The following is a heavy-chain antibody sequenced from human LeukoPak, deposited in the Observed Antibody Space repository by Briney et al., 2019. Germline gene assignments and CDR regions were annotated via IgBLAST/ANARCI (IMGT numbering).Heavy chain of an antibody. Sequence: PGRSLRLSCAASGFTFSSYAMHWVRQAPGKGLEWVAVISYDGSNKYYADSVKGRFTISRDNSKNTLYLQMNSLRVEDTAVYYCATELRIGATGYLFAFDIWGQGTMVTVSS. CDR2: ISYDGSNK. V-gene: IGHV3-30-3*01. D-gene: IGHD1-1*01. J-gene: IGHJ3*02. CDR1: GFTFSSYA. CDR3: ATELRIGATGYLFAFDI.